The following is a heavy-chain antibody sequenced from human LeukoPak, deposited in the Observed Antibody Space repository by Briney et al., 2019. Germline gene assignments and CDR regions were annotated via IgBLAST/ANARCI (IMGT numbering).Heavy chain of an antibody. CDR2: ISAYNGNT. CDR1: GYTFTGYY. J-gene: IGHJ4*02. V-gene: IGHV1-18*04. CDR3: ARDSRFGVAGYFDY. D-gene: IGHD6-19*01. Sequence: ASVKVSCKASGYTFTGYYMHWVRQAPGQGLEWMGWISAYNGNTNYAQKLQGRVTMTTDTSTSTAYMELRSLRSDDTAVYYCARDSRFGVAGYFDYWGQGTLVTVSS.